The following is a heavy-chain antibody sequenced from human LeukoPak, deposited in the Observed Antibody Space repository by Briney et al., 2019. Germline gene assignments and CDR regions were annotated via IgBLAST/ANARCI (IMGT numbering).Heavy chain of an antibody. CDR1: GFTFSSYS. CDR3: ARERDSSGYYLGYFDY. CDR2: ISSSSTTI. Sequence: GGSLRLSCAASGFTFSSYSMMWVRQAPGKGLEWVSYISSSSTTIHYADSVKGRFTISRDNSKNTLYLQMNSLRAEDTAVYYCARERDSSGYYLGYFDYWGQGTLVTVSS. D-gene: IGHD3-22*01. J-gene: IGHJ4*02. V-gene: IGHV3-48*01.